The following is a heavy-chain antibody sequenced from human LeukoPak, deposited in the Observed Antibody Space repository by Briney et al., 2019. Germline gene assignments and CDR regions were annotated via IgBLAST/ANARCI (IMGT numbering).Heavy chain of an antibody. CDR3: ARDPITFGEVSMDV. Sequence: SETLSLTCTVSGGSISSYHWSWIRQPPGKGLEWIGYIYYCGSTNYNPSLKSRVTISVDTSKNQFSLKLSSVPAADTAVYYCARDPITFGEVSMDVWGKGTTVTVSS. V-gene: IGHV4-59*01. CDR1: GGSISSYH. CDR2: IYYCGST. D-gene: IGHD3-16*01. J-gene: IGHJ6*03.